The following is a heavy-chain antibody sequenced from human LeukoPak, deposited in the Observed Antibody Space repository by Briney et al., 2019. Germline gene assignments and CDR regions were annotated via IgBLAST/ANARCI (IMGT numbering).Heavy chain of an antibody. CDR3: ARRPGSRGPIFGVVIIPHFDY. CDR1: GYSFTSYW. Sequence: GESLKISCKGSGYSFTSYWIGWVRQMPGKGLEWMGIIYPGDSDTRYSPSFQGQVTISADKSISTAYLQWSSLKASDTAMYYCARRPGSRGPIFGVVIIPHFDYWGQGTLVTVSS. CDR2: IYPGDSDT. J-gene: IGHJ4*02. V-gene: IGHV5-51*01. D-gene: IGHD3-3*01.